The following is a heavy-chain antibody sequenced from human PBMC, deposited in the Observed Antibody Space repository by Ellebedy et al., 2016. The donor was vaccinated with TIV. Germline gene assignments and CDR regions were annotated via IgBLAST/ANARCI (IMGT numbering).Heavy chain of an antibody. CDR2: IKQDGSET. V-gene: IGHV3-7*01. Sequence: GESLKISCAASGFTFSNYWMSWIRQAPGKGLEWVANIKQDGSETYYVDAVKGRFTISRDNAKNSLYLQMHSLRADDTAVYYCARSPYTGYSDLGFDYWGQGSLVTVSS. CDR1: GFTFSNYW. D-gene: IGHD2-2*02. J-gene: IGHJ4*02. CDR3: ARSPYTGYSDLGFDY.